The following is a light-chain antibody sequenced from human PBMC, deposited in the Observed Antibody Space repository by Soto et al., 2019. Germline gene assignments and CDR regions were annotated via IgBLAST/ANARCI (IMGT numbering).Light chain of an antibody. CDR2: GTF. J-gene: IGKJ3*01. CDR1: QDIKTY. CDR3: QHLNNYPPFT. V-gene: IGKV1-9*01. Sequence: IQLTQSPSSLSASVGDRVSITCRASQDIKTYLAWYQQKQGKAPKLLISGTFTLQSGVPSRFNGSGSGTDFPLTISPLQPEDFATYYCQHLNNYPPFTFGPGTKVDLE.